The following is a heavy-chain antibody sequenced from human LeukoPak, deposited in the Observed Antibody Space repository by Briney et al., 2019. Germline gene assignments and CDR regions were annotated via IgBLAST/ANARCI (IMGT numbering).Heavy chain of an antibody. J-gene: IGHJ5*02. D-gene: IGHD1-1*01. CDR3: AKAGTTGIHHWFDP. CDR2: IYHSGGS. CDR1: GYSISNDYY. Sequence: SETLSLTCVVSGYSISNDYYWGWIRQPPGKGLEWIGNIYHSGGSYYNPSLKSRVTILVDTSKNQFSLKLSSVTAGDTAVYYCAKAGTTGIHHWFDPWGQGNLVTVSS. V-gene: IGHV4-38-2*01.